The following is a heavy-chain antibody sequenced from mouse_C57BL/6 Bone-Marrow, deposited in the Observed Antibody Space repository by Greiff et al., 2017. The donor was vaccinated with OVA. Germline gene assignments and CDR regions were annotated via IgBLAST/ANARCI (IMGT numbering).Heavy chain of an antibody. J-gene: IGHJ2*01. V-gene: IGHV14-4*01. CDR3: TSYGNFDD. CDR1: GFNIKDDY. D-gene: IGHD2-1*01. Sequence: EVQLQQSGAELVRPGASVKLSCTASGFNIKDDYMHWVKQRPEQGLEWIGWIDPENGDTEYASEFQGKATITADTASNTADLQLSSLTSEDAAVYYCTSYGNFDDWGQGTTLTGSS. CDR2: IDPENGDT.